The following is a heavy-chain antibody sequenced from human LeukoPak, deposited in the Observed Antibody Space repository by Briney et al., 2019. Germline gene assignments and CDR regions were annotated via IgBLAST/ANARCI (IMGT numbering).Heavy chain of an antibody. CDR1: GFTFSSYW. CDR2: IKGDESAR. Sequence: GGSLRLSCAASGFTFSSYWMAWGRQAPGKGLEWVANIKGDESARHQADSVKGRFTISSDNTRNSLYLQMANLRGDDTAVYYCARDVVGSLDYWGQGTLVTVSS. V-gene: IGHV3-7*01. D-gene: IGHD1-26*01. J-gene: IGHJ4*02. CDR3: ARDVVGSLDY.